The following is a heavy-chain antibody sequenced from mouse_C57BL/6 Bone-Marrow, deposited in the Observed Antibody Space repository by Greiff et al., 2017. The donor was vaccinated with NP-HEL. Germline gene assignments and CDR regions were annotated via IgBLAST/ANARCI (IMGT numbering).Heavy chain of an antibody. Sequence: EVHLVESGGGLVQPGGSLKLSCAASGFTFSDYYMYWVRQTPEKRLEWVAYISNGGGSTYYPDTVKGRFTISRDNAKNTLYLQMSRLKSEDTAMYYCAREGNYYGSGYFDVWGTGTTVTVSS. D-gene: IGHD1-1*01. CDR3: AREGNYYGSGYFDV. V-gene: IGHV5-12*01. J-gene: IGHJ1*03. CDR1: GFTFSDYY. CDR2: ISNGGGST.